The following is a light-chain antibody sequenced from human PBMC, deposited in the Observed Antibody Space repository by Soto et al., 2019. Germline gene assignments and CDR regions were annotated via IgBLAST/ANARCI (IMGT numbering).Light chain of an antibody. V-gene: IGKV3-15*01. Sequence: EIVMPQSPVTLSVSPGERATLSCRASQNVLSNLAWYQQKPGQSPRLLIYGASARATGIPARFSGSGSGTEFTLTISSLQSEDFALYSCQQYNNWPITFGQGTRLEI. CDR2: GAS. J-gene: IGKJ5*01. CDR1: QNVLSN. CDR3: QQYNNWPIT.